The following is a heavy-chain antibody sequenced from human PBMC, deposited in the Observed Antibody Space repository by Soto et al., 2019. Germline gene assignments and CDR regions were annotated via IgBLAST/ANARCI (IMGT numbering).Heavy chain of an antibody. Sequence: PGGSLRLSXAASGFTFTTCWMTWVRQAPGKGLEWVANINKDGSEKYYMDSARGRFTISRDNAKSSLFLQMNSLRAEDTAVYYCASRPCEVNYYGVFDYWGQGALVTVSS. V-gene: IGHV3-7*03. J-gene: IGHJ4*02. D-gene: IGHD3-22*01. CDR1: GFTFTTCW. CDR2: INKDGSEK. CDR3: ASRPCEVNYYGVFDY.